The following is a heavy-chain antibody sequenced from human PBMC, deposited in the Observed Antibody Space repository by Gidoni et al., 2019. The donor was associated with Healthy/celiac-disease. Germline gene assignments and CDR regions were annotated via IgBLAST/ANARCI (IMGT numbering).Heavy chain of an antibody. V-gene: IGHV3-23*04. CDR1: GFPFSSYA. CDR3: AAVDTAMVNDY. D-gene: IGHD5-18*01. Sequence: EVQLVDSVGGLVPPGGSLRLSCAASGFPFSSYAMSWVRQAPGKGREWVSAIRGRGGSTYYADAVKGRFTISRDNSKNTLYLQMNSLRAEDTAVDYCAAVDTAMVNDYWGQGTLVTVSS. J-gene: IGHJ4*02. CDR2: IRGRGGST.